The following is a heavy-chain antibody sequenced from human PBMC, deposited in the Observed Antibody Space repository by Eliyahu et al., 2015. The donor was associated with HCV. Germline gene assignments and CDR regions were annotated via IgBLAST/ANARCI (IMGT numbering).Heavy chain of an antibody. V-gene: IGHV3-7*03. CDR3: AREYGYCSGTSCKYYHGMDV. D-gene: IGHD2-2*01. Sequence: EVQLVESGGGLVQPGGSLRLSCAASGFTFXSXWMTWVRQAPGKGLEGVANIKQDGSEKYYVDSVKGRFTISRDNAKNSLYLQLKSLRAEDTAVYYCAREYGYCSGTSCKYYHGMDVWGQGTTVTVSS. J-gene: IGHJ6*02. CDR2: IKQDGSEK. CDR1: GFTFXSXW.